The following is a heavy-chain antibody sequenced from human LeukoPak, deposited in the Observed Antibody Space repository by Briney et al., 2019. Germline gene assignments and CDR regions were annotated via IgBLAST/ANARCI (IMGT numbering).Heavy chain of an antibody. Sequence: APVKVSCKASGYSFTSYGISWGRQAPGQGLEWMGWISAYNGNTNYAQKLQGRVTMTTDTSTSTAYMEPGSVKSDHTAVYYCARAGYCSSTSCSMPGWFEPWGQGPLVTVSS. CDR1: GYSFTSYG. CDR3: ARAGYCSSTSCSMPGWFEP. D-gene: IGHD2-2*01. J-gene: IGHJ5*02. V-gene: IGHV1-18*01. CDR2: ISAYNGNT.